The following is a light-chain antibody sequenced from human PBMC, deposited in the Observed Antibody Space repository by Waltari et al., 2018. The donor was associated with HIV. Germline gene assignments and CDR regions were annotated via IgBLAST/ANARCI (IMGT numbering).Light chain of an antibody. V-gene: IGKV1-39*01. CDR2: AAT. CDR3: QQSYSTPYT. CDR1: QSISNY. J-gene: IGKJ2*01. Sequence: DIQMTPAPSPLSASVGSRGTFTFRASQSISNYLNWFQKKPGKAPKLLIFAATTLQSGVPSRFTGSGSGTDFTLTISSLQPEDFATYYCQQSYSTPYTFGQGTNLDI.